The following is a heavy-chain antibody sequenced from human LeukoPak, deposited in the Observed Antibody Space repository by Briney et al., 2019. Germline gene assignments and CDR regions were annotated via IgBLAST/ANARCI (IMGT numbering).Heavy chain of an antibody. CDR3: ATGYYYDSSGPNYTWFDP. V-gene: IGHV4-39*07. CDR1: GGSISSSSYY. D-gene: IGHD3-22*01. CDR2: IYYSGST. Sequence: SETLSLTCTVSGGSISSSSYYWGWIRQPPGKGLEWIGSIYYSGSTYYNPSLKSRVTISVDTSKNQFSLKLSSVTAADTAVYYCATGYYYDSSGPNYTWFDPWGQGTLVTVSS. J-gene: IGHJ5*02.